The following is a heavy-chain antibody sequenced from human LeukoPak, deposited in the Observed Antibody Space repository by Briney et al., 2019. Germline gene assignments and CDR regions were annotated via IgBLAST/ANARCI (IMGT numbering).Heavy chain of an antibody. CDR3: AKGLYGYDFDY. D-gene: IGHD5-12*01. CDR1: GFTFSNYA. J-gene: IGHJ4*02. CDR2: ISASGGST. V-gene: IGHV3-23*01. Sequence: PGGSLRLSCAASGFTFSNYAMSWVRQVPGKGLEWVSSISASGGSTYYADSVKGRFTISRDNSKNTLYLQLNSLRAEDTAVYYCAKGLYGYDFDYWGQGALVTVSS.